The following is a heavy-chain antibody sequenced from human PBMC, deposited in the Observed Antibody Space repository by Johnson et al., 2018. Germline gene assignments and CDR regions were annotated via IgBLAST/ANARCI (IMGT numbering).Heavy chain of an antibody. CDR2: IYYSGST. V-gene: IGHV4-59*01. Sequence: QVQLQESGPGLVKXSETLSLTCTVSGGSIRSYYWSWIRQPPGKGLEWIGYIYYSGSTNYNPSLKSRVTISVDTSKNQFSLKLSPVTAADPAVYSCARGVPAAIYYYYMDGWGKGTMVTVSS. J-gene: IGHJ6*03. CDR3: ARGVPAAIYYYYMDG. D-gene: IGHD2-2*01. CDR1: GGSIRSYY.